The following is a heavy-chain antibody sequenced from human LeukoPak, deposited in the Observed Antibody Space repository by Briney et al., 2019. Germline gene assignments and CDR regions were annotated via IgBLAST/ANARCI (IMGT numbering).Heavy chain of an antibody. CDR2: ISWNSAYI. V-gene: IGHV3-9*01. Sequence: PGGSLRLSCAASGFTFHHYAIHWVRQVPGKGLEWVSGISWNSAYIGYADSVKGRFTISRDNAKNSLYLQMNSLRAEDTALYYCAKGGSEYQLLSAFDYWGQGTLVTVSS. D-gene: IGHD2-2*01. J-gene: IGHJ4*02. CDR1: GFTFHHYA. CDR3: AKGGSEYQLLSAFDY.